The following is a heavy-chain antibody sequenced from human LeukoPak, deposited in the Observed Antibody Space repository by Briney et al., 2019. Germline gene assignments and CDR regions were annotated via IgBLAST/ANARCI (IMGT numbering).Heavy chain of an antibody. Sequence: PSETLSLTCTVSGGSISSYYWCWIRQPPGKGLEWIGYIYYSGSTNYNPPLKSRVTISVDTSKNQFSLKLSSVTAADTAVYYCARVRSMITMIVVAPYYVMDVWGQGTTVTVSS. CDR3: ARVRSMITMIVVAPYYVMDV. J-gene: IGHJ6*02. CDR1: GGSISSYY. V-gene: IGHV4-59*01. CDR2: IYYSGST. D-gene: IGHD3-22*01.